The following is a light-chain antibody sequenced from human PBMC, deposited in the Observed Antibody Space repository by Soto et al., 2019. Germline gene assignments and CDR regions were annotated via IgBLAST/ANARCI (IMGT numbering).Light chain of an antibody. J-gene: IGKJ4*01. CDR1: QGISSA. V-gene: IGKV1-13*02. Sequence: AIQLTQSPSSLSASVGDRVTITCRASQGISSALAWYQQKPGKAPKLLIYDASSLESGVPSRFSGSGSGTDFTLTIRSLQPEDFATYYCQHCHSYSLTFGGGTTVEIK. CDR2: DAS. CDR3: QHCHSYSLT.